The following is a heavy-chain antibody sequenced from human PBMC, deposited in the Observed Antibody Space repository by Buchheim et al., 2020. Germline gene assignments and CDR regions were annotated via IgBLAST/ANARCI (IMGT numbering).Heavy chain of an antibody. V-gene: IGHV4-31*03. J-gene: IGHJ4*02. CDR1: GDSMERGGFN. CDR2: MYNSGST. D-gene: IGHD3-10*01. CDR3: ARGTPRYYFDF. Sequence: QVQLQESGPGLVKPSQTLSLTCTVSGDSMERGGFNWNWIRQHPGMGLEFIGYMYNSGSTYFNPSLRSRVTISANTSQNQFTLKLSSVAAADTAVYFCARGTPRYYFDFWGQGTL.